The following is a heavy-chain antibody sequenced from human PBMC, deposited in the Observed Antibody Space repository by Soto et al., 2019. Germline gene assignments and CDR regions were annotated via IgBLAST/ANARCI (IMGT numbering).Heavy chain of an antibody. D-gene: IGHD3-16*01. CDR2: ISGSGGST. CDR3: ANAVGDFDY. J-gene: IGHJ4*02. CDR1: GFTFSSYA. V-gene: IGHV3-23*01. Sequence: GGSLRLSCAASGFTFSSYAMSWVRQATGKGLEWVSAISGSGGSTYYADSVKGRFTISRDNSKNALYLQMNSRRAEDTAVYYCANAVGDFDYWGEGTLVTVSS.